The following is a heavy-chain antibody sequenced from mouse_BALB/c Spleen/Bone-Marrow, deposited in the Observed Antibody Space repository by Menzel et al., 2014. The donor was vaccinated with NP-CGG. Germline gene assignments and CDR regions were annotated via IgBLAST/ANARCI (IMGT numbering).Heavy chain of an antibody. D-gene: IGHD1-1*02. Sequence: VQLQQSGPELVKPGASVKISCKASGYTFTDYNMHWVKQSHGKSLEWIGYIYPYNGGTGYNQKFKSKATLTVDSSSSTAYMELRSLTSEDSAVYYCARELSWYFDVWGAGTTVTVSS. V-gene: IGHV1S29*02. CDR2: IYPYNGGT. J-gene: IGHJ1*01. CDR3: ARELSWYFDV. CDR1: GYTFTDYN.